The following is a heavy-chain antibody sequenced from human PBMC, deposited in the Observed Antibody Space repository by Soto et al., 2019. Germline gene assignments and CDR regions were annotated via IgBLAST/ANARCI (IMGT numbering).Heavy chain of an antibody. Sequence: ASVKVSCKASGYTFTSYGISWVRQAPGQGLEWMGWISAYNGNTNYAQKLQGRVTMATDTSTSTAYIELRSLRSDDTAVYYCARVVPGAEAWFGLWGQGTLVTVSS. CDR2: ISAYNGNT. CDR1: GYTFTSYG. CDR3: ARVVPGAEAWFGL. D-gene: IGHD2-2*01. J-gene: IGHJ5*02. V-gene: IGHV1-18*01.